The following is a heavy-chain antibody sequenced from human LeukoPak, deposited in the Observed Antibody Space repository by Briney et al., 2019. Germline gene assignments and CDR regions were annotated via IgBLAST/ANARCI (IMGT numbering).Heavy chain of an antibody. J-gene: IGHJ4*01. CDR3: ARGDARGYSYGHFHFDH. D-gene: IGHD5-18*01. CDR1: GGSISSYY. Sequence: PSETLSLTCTVSGGSISSYYWSWIRQPPGKGLEWIGYIYYSGSTNYNPSLKSRVTISVDTSKNQFSLKLSSVTAADTAVYYCARGDARGYSYGHFHFDHWGHGTLVTVSS. V-gene: IGHV4-59*01. CDR2: IYYSGST.